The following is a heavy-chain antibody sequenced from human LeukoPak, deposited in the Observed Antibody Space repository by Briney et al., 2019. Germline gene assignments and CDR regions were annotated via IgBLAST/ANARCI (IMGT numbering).Heavy chain of an antibody. Sequence: SVKVSCKASGGTFSSYAISWVRQAPGQGLEWMGGIIPIFGTANYAQKFQGRVTITTDESTSTAYMELSSLRSEDTAVYYCARKIFDSSGYYYFDYWGQGTPVTVSS. CDR2: IIPIFGTA. D-gene: IGHD3-22*01. J-gene: IGHJ4*02. CDR1: GGTFSSYA. CDR3: ARKIFDSSGYYYFDY. V-gene: IGHV1-69*05.